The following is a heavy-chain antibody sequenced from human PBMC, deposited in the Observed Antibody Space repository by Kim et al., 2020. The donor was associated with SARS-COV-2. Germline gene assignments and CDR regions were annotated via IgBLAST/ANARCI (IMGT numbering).Heavy chain of an antibody. CDR1: GGSISSSSYY. D-gene: IGHD6-13*01. Sequence: SETLSLTCTVSGGSISSSSYYWGWIRQPPGKGLEWIGSIYYSGSTYYNPSLKSRVTISVDTSKNQFSLKLSSVTAADTAVYYCASDGLYSSSSTRGWFDPWGQGTLVTVSS. J-gene: IGHJ5*02. CDR3: ASDGLYSSSSTRGWFDP. V-gene: IGHV4-39*07. CDR2: IYYSGST.